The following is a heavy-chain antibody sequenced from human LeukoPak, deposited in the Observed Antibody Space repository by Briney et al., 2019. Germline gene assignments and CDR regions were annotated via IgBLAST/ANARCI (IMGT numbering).Heavy chain of an antibody. CDR1: DDSISRYY. CDR2: IYNGGII. D-gene: IGHD3-10*01. CDR3: ARDSGTTGEVKFDP. V-gene: IGHV4-4*07. Sequence: PSETLSLTCTVSDDSISRYYWSWIRQPAGKGLEWIGRIYNGGIITYNPSLKSRVTMSIDTSNNQFSLRLRFVTAADTAVYYCARDSGTTGEVKFDPWGQGTLVTVSS. J-gene: IGHJ5*02.